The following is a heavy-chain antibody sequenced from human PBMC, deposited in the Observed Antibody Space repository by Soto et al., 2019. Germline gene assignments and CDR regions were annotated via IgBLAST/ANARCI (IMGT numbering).Heavy chain of an antibody. CDR2: MNPKTGNI. V-gene: IGHV1-3*01. Sequence: QVRLVQSGAEVKRPGASVKVSCRASGYTFVDYALHWVRQAPGQGLEWVGWMNPKTGNIKSSHKFEDRVSITRDTATSTAYMELSGLRSEDTAVYFCTREAVVAENWFDPWGQGNLVTGSS. CDR3: TREAVVAENWFDP. D-gene: IGHD3-22*01. CDR1: GYTFVDYA. J-gene: IGHJ5*02.